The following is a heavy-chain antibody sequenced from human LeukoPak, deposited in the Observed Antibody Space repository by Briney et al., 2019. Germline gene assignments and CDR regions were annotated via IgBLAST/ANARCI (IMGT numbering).Heavy chain of an antibody. CDR2: IIPIFGTA. J-gene: IGHJ6*02. CDR1: GGTFSSYA. CDR3: ARALYYYDSSGYPYYYYYGMDV. D-gene: IGHD3-22*01. Sequence: SVKISCKASGGTFSSYAISWVRQAPGQGLEWMGGIIPIFGTANYAQKFQGRVTITADESTSTAYMELSSLRSEDTAVYYCARALYYYDSSGYPYYYYYGMDVWGQGTTVTVSS. V-gene: IGHV1-69*13.